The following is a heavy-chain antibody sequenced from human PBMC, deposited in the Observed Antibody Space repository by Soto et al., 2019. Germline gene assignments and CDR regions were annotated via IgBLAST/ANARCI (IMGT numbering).Heavy chain of an antibody. CDR1: GGSISSYY. CDR3: ARRYRGYSGYDQDNYYYYYMDV. V-gene: IGHV4-59*01. Sequence: QVQLQESGPGLVKPSETLSLTCTVSGGSISSYYWSWIRQPPGKGLEWIGYIYYSGSTNYNPSLKSRVTISVDTSKNQFSLKLSSVTAADTAVYYCARRYRGYSGYDQDNYYYYYMDVWGKGTTVTVSS. D-gene: IGHD5-12*01. CDR2: IYYSGST. J-gene: IGHJ6*03.